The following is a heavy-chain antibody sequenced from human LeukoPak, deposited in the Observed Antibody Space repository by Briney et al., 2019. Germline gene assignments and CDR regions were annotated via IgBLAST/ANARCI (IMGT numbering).Heavy chain of an antibody. CDR1: GLTVNSNY. CDR2: IYSGGTT. J-gene: IGHJ4*02. Sequence: GGSLRLSCAASGLTVNSNYMNWVRQAPGKGLQWVSVIYSGGTTYYADSLKGRFSISRDNSKNTLYLQMNSLRADDTAVFYCSRALLVRNGYNYSPNYFDYWGQGTLVTVSS. V-gene: IGHV3-53*01. CDR3: SRALLVRNGYNYSPNYFDY. D-gene: IGHD5-24*01.